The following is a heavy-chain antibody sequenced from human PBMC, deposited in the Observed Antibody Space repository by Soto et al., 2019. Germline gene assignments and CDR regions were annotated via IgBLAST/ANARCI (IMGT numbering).Heavy chain of an antibody. Sequence: SETLSLTCTVSGGSISSYYWSWVRQPPGKGLEWIVYIYYSGSTNYNPSLKSRVTISVDTSKNQFSLKLSSVTAADTAVYYCARWVSNYDILTGYSPNWFDPWGQGTLVTVSS. J-gene: IGHJ5*02. CDR1: GGSISSYY. V-gene: IGHV4-59*01. D-gene: IGHD3-9*01. CDR2: IYYSGST. CDR3: ARWVSNYDILTGYSPNWFDP.